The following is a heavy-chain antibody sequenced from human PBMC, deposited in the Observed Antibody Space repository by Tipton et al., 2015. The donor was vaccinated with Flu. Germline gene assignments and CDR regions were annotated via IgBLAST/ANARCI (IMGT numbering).Heavy chain of an antibody. CDR3: VKGLELRSVYFDY. CDR1: GFTFSSCG. V-gene: IGHV3-30*18. CDR2: ISSDGSNK. J-gene: IGHJ4*02. Sequence: SLRLSCAASGFTFSSCGMHWVRQAPGKGLEWVAAISSDGSNKFYVDSVKGRSTISRDNSKNTLYVQMNSLRTEDTAVYHCVKGLELRSVYFDYWGQGTLVTVSS. D-gene: IGHD1-7*01.